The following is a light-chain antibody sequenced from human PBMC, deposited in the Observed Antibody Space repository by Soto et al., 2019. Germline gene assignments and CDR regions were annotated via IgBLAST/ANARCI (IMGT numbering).Light chain of an antibody. CDR1: NIGSKS. CDR2: YDS. J-gene: IGLJ3*02. Sequence: SYELTQPPSVSVAPGKTARITCGGNNIGSKSVHWYQQKPGQAPVLVIYYDSDRPSGIPERFSGSNSGNTATLTISRVEAGDEAHYYCQVWDSSSDLGVFGGGTKLTVL. V-gene: IGLV3-21*04. CDR3: QVWDSSSDLGV.